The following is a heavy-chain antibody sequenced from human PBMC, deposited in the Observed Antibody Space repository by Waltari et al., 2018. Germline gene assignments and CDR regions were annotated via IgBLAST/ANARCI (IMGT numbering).Heavy chain of an antibody. CDR2: LNHGGGRM. D-gene: IGHD3-16*01. Sequence: EVQLSESGGGLVQPGGSLRVSCAASGFTFSNFAMSWVRQAPGKGLEWVSGLNHGGGRMYYADAVKGRFTISRDDSKNTVYLQMSSLRAEDTAIYYCAKDYHRADMGESASLFDYWGQGTLVTVSS. J-gene: IGHJ4*02. V-gene: IGHV3-23*01. CDR1: GFTFSNFA. CDR3: AKDYHRADMGESASLFDY.